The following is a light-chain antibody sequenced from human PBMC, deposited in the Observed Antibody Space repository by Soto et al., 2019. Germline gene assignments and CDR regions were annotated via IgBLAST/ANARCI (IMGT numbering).Light chain of an antibody. Sequence: QLVLTQSPSASASLGASVKLTCTLSSGHSSYAIAWHQQQPEKGPRYLMKLNSDGSHSKGDGIPDRFSGSSSGAERYLTISSLHSEDEADYYCQTGGTGTRGVFGGGTKVTVL. V-gene: IGLV4-69*01. CDR3: QTGGTGTRGV. CDR1: SGHSSYA. J-gene: IGLJ3*02. CDR2: LNSDGSH.